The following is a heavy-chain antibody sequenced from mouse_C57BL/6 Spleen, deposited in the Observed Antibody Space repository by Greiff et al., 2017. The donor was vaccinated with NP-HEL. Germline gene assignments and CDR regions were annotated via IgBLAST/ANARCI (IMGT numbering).Heavy chain of an antibody. D-gene: IGHD1-1*01. CDR1: GYTFTSYW. J-gene: IGHJ4*01. CDR3: ARIYYGSSYAKDY. Sequence: QVQLQQPGAELVKPGASVKMSCKASGYTFTSYWITWVKQRPGQGLEWIGDIYPGSGSTNYNEKFKSKATLTVDTSSSTAYMQLSSLTSEDSAVYDCARIYYGSSYAKDYWGQGTSVTVSS. V-gene: IGHV1-55*01. CDR2: IYPGSGST.